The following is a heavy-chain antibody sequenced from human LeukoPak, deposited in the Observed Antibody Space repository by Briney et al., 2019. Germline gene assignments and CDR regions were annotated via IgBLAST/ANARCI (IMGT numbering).Heavy chain of an antibody. J-gene: IGHJ5*02. Sequence: SETLSLTCTVSGYSISSGYYWGWIRQPPGKGLEWIGSIYHSGSTYYNPSLKSRLTILVDTSKNQFSLNLTSVTAADTGVYYCAREVLPPQGGFDPWGQGTLVTVSS. V-gene: IGHV4-38-2*02. CDR2: IYHSGST. D-gene: IGHD3-3*01. CDR3: AREVLPPQGGFDP. CDR1: GYSISSGYY.